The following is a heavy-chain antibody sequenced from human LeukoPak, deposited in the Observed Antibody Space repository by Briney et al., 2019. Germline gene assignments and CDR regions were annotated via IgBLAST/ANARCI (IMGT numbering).Heavy chain of an antibody. V-gene: IGHV4-59*01. D-gene: IGHD6-13*01. CDR1: GGSISSYY. J-gene: IGHJ4*02. CDR3: AGSSWEYYFDY. Sequence: SETLSLTCTVSGGSISSYYWSWIRQPPGKGLEWIGYIYYSGSTNYNPSLKSRVTISVDTSKNQFSLKLSSVTAADTAVYYCAGSSWEYYFDYWGQGTLVTVSS. CDR2: IYYSGST.